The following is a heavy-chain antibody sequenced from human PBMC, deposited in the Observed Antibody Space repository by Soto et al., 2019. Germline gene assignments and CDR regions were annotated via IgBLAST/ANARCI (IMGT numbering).Heavy chain of an antibody. CDR1: GGTFSSYA. D-gene: IGHD3-22*01. CDR3: ARARGYYDSSGYYQISYYYYYYGMDV. V-gene: IGHV1-69*01. J-gene: IGHJ6*02. CDR2: IIPLFGTA. Sequence: QVQLVQSGAEVKKPGSSVKVSCKASGGTFSSYAISWVRQAPGQGLEWMGGIIPLFGTANYAQKFQGRVTITADESTSTAYMELSSLRSEDTAVYYCARARGYYDSSGYYQISYYYYYYGMDVWGQGTTVTVSS.